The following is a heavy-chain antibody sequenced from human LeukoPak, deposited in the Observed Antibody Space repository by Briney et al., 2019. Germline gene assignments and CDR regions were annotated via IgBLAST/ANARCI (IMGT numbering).Heavy chain of an antibody. CDR2: ISYDGSNK. Sequence: PGGSLRLSCAASGFTFSSYGMHWVRQAPGKGLEWVAVISYDGSNKYYADSVKGRFTISRDNSKNTLYRQMNSLRAEDTAVYYCARNLYPGYWGQGTLVTVSS. CDR3: ARNLYPGY. D-gene: IGHD3-16*01. J-gene: IGHJ4*02. V-gene: IGHV3-30*03. CDR1: GFTFSSYG.